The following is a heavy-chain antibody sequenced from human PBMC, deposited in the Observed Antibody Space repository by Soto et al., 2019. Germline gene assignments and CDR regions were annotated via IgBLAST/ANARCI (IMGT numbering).Heavy chain of an antibody. J-gene: IGHJ5*02. V-gene: IGHV4-4*02. CDR1: GGSISSSNW. D-gene: IGHD4-17*01. CDR2: IYHSGST. Sequence: QVQLQESGPGLVKPSGTLSLTCAVSGGSISSSNWWSWVRQPPGKGLEWIGEIYHSGSTNYNPSLKRRVTISVDKSKNQFSLRLTSVTAADTAVYYCARKDYGDYRCFDPWGQGTLVTVSS. CDR3: ARKDYGDYRCFDP.